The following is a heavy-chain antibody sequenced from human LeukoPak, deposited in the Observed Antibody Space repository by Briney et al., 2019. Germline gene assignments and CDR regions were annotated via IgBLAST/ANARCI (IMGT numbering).Heavy chain of an antibody. Sequence: SETLSLTCTVSGGSIRSSYYYWGWIRQPPGKGLEWIGSIYDSGSTYYNPSLKSRVTISVDTSKNQFSLKLNSVTAADTAVYYCARDVGYYYGSGSYYYWGQGTLVTVSS. V-gene: IGHV4-39*02. D-gene: IGHD3-10*01. CDR2: IYDSGST. CDR3: ARDVGYYYGSGSYYY. CDR1: GGSIRSSYYY. J-gene: IGHJ4*02.